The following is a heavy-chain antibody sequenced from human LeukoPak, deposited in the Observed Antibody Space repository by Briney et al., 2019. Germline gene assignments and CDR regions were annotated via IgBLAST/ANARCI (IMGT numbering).Heavy chain of an antibody. D-gene: IGHD3-10*01. CDR3: ARDSSMVRGVTIMGNDAFDI. CDR1: GGSFSGYY. J-gene: IGHJ3*02. Sequence: ETLSLTCALYGGSFSGYYWSWIRQPPGKGLEWIGEINHSGSTNYNPSLKSRVTISVDTSKNQFSLKLSSVTAADTAVYYCARDSSMVRGVTIMGNDAFDIWGQGTMVTVSS. V-gene: IGHV4-34*01. CDR2: INHSGST.